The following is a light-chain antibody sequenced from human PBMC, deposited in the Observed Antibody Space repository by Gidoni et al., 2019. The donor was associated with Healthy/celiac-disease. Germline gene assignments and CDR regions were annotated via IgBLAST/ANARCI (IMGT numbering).Light chain of an antibody. CDR3: QQSYSTPLT. V-gene: IGKV1-39*01. J-gene: IGKJ4*01. CDR1: QSISSY. Sequence: DIQMTQSPSSLSASVGDRVTITCLASQSISSYLNWYPQKPGKAPKLLIYAAPSLQSGVPSRFSGSGSGTDFTLTISSLQPEDFATYYCQQSYSTPLTCGGGTKVEIK. CDR2: AAP.